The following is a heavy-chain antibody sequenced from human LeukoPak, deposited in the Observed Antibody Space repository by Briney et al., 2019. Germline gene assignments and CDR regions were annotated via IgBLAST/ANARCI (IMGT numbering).Heavy chain of an antibody. CDR3: ARQDIVVVPAAPYFDY. V-gene: IGHV3-23*01. CDR2: ISGSGGST. CDR1: GFTFSSYA. D-gene: IGHD2-2*01. J-gene: IGHJ4*02. Sequence: PGGSLRLSCAASGFTFSSYAMSWVRQAPGKGLEWVSAISGSGGSTYYADSVKGRFTISRDNSKNTLYLQMNSLRAEDTAVYYCARQDIVVVPAAPYFDYWGQGTLVTVSP.